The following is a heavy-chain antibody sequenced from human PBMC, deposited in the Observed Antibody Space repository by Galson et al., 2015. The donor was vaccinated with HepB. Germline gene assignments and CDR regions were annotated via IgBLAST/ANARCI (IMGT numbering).Heavy chain of an antibody. D-gene: IGHD3-3*01. J-gene: IGHJ4*02. CDR2: VSYDGSNK. CDR3: ARDYPHAVTEWSSNYFDY. Sequence: SLRLSCAASGFTFSSYAMHWVRQAPGKGLEWVAVVSYDGSNKYYADSVKGRFTISRDNSKNTLYLQMNSLRAEDTAVYYCARDYPHAVTEWSSNYFDYWGQGTLVTVSS. CDR1: GFTFSSYA. V-gene: IGHV3-30-3*01.